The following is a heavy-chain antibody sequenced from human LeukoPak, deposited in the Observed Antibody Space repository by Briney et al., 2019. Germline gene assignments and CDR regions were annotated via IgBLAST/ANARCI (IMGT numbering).Heavy chain of an antibody. J-gene: IGHJ4*02. CDR1: GFTFSYYG. V-gene: IGHV3-23*01. CDR2: FGHNGDIT. D-gene: IGHD3-3*01. Sequence: GGSLRLSCAASGFTFSYYGLSWVRQAPGKGLEWVSGFGHNGDITYSDSVKGRFTISRDNSKNTLFLQLSSLRADDTAVYFCAKQAGWGAYFSFLPFDFWGRGTLVTVSS. CDR3: AKQAGWGAYFSFLPFDF.